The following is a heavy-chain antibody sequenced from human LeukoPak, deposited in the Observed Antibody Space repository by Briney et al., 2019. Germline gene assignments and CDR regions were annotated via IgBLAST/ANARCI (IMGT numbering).Heavy chain of an antibody. CDR1: GGSISSSSYY. V-gene: IGHV4-39*01. CDR2: IYYSGST. D-gene: IGHD4-17*01. CDR3: ARINYGEYGAYYYYGMDV. J-gene: IGHJ6*02. Sequence: SETLSLTCTVSGGSISSSSYYWGWIRQPPGKGLEWIGSIYYSGSTYYNPSLKSRVTISVDTSKNQFSLKLSSVTAADTAVCYCARINYGEYGAYYYYGMDVWGRGTKVSVCS.